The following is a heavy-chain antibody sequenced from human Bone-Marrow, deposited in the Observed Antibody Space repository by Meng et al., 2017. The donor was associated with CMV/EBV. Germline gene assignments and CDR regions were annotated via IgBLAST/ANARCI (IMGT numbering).Heavy chain of an antibody. V-gene: IGHV1-18*01. CDR2: ISAYNGNT. CDR3: ARDLVRFLEWLSRSVGSFYYYYGMDV. J-gene: IGHJ6*02. CDR1: GYTFTSYG. D-gene: IGHD3-3*01. Sequence: ASVKVSCKASGYTFTSYGISWVRQAPGQGLEWMGWISAYNGNTNYAQKLQGRVTMTTDTSTSTAYMELRSLRSDDTAVYYCARDLVRFLEWLSRSVGSFYYYYGMDVWGQGPTVTVSS.